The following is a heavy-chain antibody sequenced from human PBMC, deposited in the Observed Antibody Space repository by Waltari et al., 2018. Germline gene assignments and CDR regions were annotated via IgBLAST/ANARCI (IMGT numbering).Heavy chain of an antibody. D-gene: IGHD3-10*01. J-gene: IGHJ6*02. V-gene: IGHV1-69*01. CDR1: GGTFSSYA. CDR2: IIPIFGTA. CDR3: ARADTMVRGVRYYYYGMDV. Sequence: VQSGAEVKKPGSSVKVSCKASGGTFSSYAISWVRQAPGQGLEWMGGIIPIFGTANYAQKFQGRVTITADETTSTAYMELSSLRSEDPAVYYCARADTMVRGVRYYYYGMDVWGQGTTVTVSS.